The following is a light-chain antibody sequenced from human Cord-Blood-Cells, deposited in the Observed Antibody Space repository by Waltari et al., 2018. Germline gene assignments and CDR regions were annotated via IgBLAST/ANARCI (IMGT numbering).Light chain of an antibody. V-gene: IGLV3-1*01. CDR3: QAWDRSTVV. Sequence: SYELTKPPSVSVSPGQTASITCSGDKLGDKYACWSQQKPGQSPVLVICQDSKRPAGIAEGFSGSNWGNTASLTLGGTQGREEADCYCQAWDRSTVVCGGGTKLTV. J-gene: IGLJ2*01. CDR2: QDS. CDR1: KLGDKY.